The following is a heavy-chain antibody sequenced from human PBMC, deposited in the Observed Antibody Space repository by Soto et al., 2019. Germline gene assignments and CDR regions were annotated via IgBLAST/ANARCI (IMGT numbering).Heavy chain of an antibody. CDR3: ARDVGLDSDDFFAY. D-gene: IGHD3-9*01. CDR1: GFTFTSYG. Sequence: GGSLRLSCTASGFTFTSYGMGWVRQAPGKGLQWVSTIRGDGGQTHYTDSVKGRFSISRDNSKNTVYLQMDSLRAEDTAMYFCARDVGLDSDDFFAYWGQGTQVTVSS. V-gene: IGHV3-23*01. J-gene: IGHJ4*02. CDR2: IRGDGGQT.